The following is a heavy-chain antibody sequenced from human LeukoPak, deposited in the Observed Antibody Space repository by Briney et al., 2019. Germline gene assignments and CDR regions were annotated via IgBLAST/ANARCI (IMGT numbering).Heavy chain of an antibody. D-gene: IGHD1-14*01. V-gene: IGHV3-21*01. J-gene: IGHJ4*02. CDR3: ATETIGRHYDY. CDR1: GFTFSSCG. Sequence: GGSLRLSCAGSGFTFSSCGFNWVRQAPGKGVKWVSSIGPTGTDRYYADSVRGRFTISRDNAKNSMYLQMDSLRDEDTAVYYCATETIGRHYDYWGQGTLLTVSS. CDR2: IGPTGTDR.